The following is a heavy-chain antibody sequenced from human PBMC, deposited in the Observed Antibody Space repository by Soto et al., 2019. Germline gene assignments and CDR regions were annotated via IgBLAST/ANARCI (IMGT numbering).Heavy chain of an antibody. Sequence: QVQLVQSGAEVKKPGSSVKVSCKASGDTFSKFSISWVRQAPGQGLEWMGGPIPIFVTPHYAPKFQGRLTISADESTSTIFLDLSGLGYEDTATYFCVKDSAARTWFGPWGQGTRITVSS. V-gene: IGHV1-69*01. CDR1: GDTFSKFS. CDR3: VKDSAARTWFGP. J-gene: IGHJ5*02. CDR2: PIPIFVTP. D-gene: IGHD6-6*01.